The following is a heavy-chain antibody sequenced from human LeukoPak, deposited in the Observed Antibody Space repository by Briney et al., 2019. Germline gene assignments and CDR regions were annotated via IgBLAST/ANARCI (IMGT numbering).Heavy chain of an antibody. CDR1: GYTFTSYY. V-gene: IGHV1-2*02. Sequence: ASVKVSCKASGYTFTSYYMHWVRQAPGQGLEWMGWINPNSGGTNYAQKFQGRVTMTRDTSISTAYMELSRLRSDDTAVYYCAREGGVGATDLDYWGQGTLVTVSS. J-gene: IGHJ4*02. CDR2: INPNSGGT. CDR3: AREGGVGATDLDY. D-gene: IGHD1-26*01.